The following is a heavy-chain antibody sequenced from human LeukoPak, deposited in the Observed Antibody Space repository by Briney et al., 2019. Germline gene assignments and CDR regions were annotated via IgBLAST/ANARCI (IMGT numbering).Heavy chain of an antibody. CDR2: IHTSGSN. D-gene: IGHD3-3*01. CDR1: GVSISPYY. J-gene: IGHJ3*01. V-gene: IGHV4-4*09. Sequence: SETLSLTRAVSGVSISPYYWAWIRQPPGKGLEWIGYIHTSGSNNQYPSLKSRVTISVDKSKNHFSLRLASVTAADTAVYYCARLSAAVHLGAFDLWGQGTMVTVSS. CDR3: ARLSAAVHLGAFDL.